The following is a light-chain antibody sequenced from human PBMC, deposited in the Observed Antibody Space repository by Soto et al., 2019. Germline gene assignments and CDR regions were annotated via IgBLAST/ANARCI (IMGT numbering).Light chain of an antibody. J-gene: IGKJ5*01. CDR3: QQRADWPIT. CDR1: QSVSSSY. V-gene: IGKV3D-20*02. Sequence: PGERAALSCRASQSVSSSYLAWYQQKPGQAPRLLIHDASNRATGIPARFSGSGSGTDFTLTISSLEPDDFAVYYCQQRADWPITFGQGTRLEIK. CDR2: DAS.